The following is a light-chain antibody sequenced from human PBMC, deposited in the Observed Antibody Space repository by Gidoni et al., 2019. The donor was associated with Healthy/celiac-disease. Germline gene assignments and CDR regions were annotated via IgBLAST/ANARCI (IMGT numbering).Light chain of an antibody. CDR3: QQYNSYWT. V-gene: IGKV1-5*03. Sequence: DSQMTQSPSTLSASVGDRVTITCRASQSISSWLAWYQQKPGKAPKLLIYKASSLESGVPSRFSGSGSGTEFTLTISSLQPDDFATYSCQQYNSYWTFGQGTKVEIK. J-gene: IGKJ1*01. CDR2: KAS. CDR1: QSISSW.